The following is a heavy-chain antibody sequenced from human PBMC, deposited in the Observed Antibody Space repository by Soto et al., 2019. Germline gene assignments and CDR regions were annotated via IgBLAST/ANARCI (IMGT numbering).Heavy chain of an antibody. CDR2: IIPIFGTA. V-gene: IGHV1-69*13. J-gene: IGHJ3*02. CDR1: GGTFSSYA. Sequence: SVKVSCKASGGTFSSYAISWVRQAPGQGLEWMGGIIPIFGTANYAQKFQGRVTITADESTSTAYMELSSLRSEDTAGYYCARVAEVGATGLTQGAFDIWGQGTMVTVSS. CDR3: ARVAEVGATGLTQGAFDI. D-gene: IGHD1-26*01.